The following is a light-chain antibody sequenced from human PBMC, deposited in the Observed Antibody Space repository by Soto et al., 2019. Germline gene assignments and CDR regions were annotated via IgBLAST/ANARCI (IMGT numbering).Light chain of an antibody. Sequence: DIQMTQSPSSLSASVGDRVTITCRAGQSIANFLNWYQHKPGKAXKLLIYTASSLQSGVPSRFSGSGSGTHFTLTISSLQAEDFATYYCQQSYTTPPWTFGQGTKVDIK. CDR2: TAS. J-gene: IGKJ1*01. CDR3: QQSYTTPPWT. CDR1: QSIANF. V-gene: IGKV1-39*01.